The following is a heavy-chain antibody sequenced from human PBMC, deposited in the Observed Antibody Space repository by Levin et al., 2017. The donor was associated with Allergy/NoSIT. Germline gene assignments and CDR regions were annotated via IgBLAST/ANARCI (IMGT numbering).Heavy chain of an antibody. V-gene: IGHV4-34*01. CDR3: ARGGSSWYF. D-gene: IGHD6-13*01. CDR1: GGSLSDYY. Sequence: LSQTLSLTCGVYGGSLSDYYWSWIRQPPGKGLEWIAEINRSGSTNYNPSLKSRVTISIDTSKNQFYLKLNSVTAADTAVYYCARGGSSWYFWGQGTLVTVSS. J-gene: IGHJ1*01. CDR2: INRSGST.